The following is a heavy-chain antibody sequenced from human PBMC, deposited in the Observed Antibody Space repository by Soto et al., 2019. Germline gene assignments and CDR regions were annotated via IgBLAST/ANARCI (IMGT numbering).Heavy chain of an antibody. D-gene: IGHD3-16*01. CDR2: IWYDGSNK. J-gene: IGHJ4*02. V-gene: IGHV3-33*01. CDR1: GFTFSSYG. Sequence: QVQLVESGGGVVQPGRSLRLSCAASGFTFSSYGMHWVRQAPGKGLEWVAVIWYDGSNKYYADSVKGRFTISRDNSKNTLYLKMNSLRAEDTAVYYCARDWGTQSHELARIDTDYWGQGTLVTVSS. CDR3: ARDWGTQSHELARIDTDY.